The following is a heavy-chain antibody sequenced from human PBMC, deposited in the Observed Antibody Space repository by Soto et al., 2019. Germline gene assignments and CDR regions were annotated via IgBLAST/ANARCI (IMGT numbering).Heavy chain of an antibody. CDR2: ITHSGTT. CDR1: GASFSGYY. Sequence: PSETLSLTCAVYGASFSGYYWIWARQSPGKGLEGIGEITHSGTTNYSPSLKSRVTISVDTSKNHFFLSLRSVTAADTGVYYFARVSCSGGSCYLTSRYNYYVMDVWGQGTTVTVYS. D-gene: IGHD2-15*01. J-gene: IGHJ6*02. CDR3: ARVSCSGGSCYLTSRYNYYVMDV. V-gene: IGHV4-34*01.